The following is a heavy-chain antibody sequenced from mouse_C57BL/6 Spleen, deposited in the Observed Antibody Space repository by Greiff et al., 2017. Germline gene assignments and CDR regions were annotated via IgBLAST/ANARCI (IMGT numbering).Heavy chain of an antibody. CDR2: ISYDGSN. J-gene: IGHJ3*01. CDR3: ARRVTTA. Sequence: EVQLVESGPGLVKPSQSLSLTCSVTGYSITSGYYWNWIRQFPGNKLEWMGYISYDGSNNYNPSLKNRISITRDTSKNQFFLKLNSVTTEDTATYYCARRVTTAWGQGTLVTVSA. V-gene: IGHV3-6*01. D-gene: IGHD1-2*01. CDR1: GYSITSGYY.